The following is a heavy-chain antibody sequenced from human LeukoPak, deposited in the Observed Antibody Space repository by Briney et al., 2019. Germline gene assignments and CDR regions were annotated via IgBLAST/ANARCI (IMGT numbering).Heavy chain of an antibody. J-gene: IGHJ5*02. CDR1: GFTVSNSY. Sequence: GGSLRLSCAASGFTVSNSYMSWVRQAPGKGLEWVSVIYRGGTTYYADSVKGRFTISAENSKNTLYLQMNSLRTEDTAVYYCAREGALGSCSGGSCYSGAILDPWGQGTLVTVSS. D-gene: IGHD2-15*01. CDR3: AREGALGSCSGGSCYSGAILDP. CDR2: IYRGGTT. V-gene: IGHV3-53*01.